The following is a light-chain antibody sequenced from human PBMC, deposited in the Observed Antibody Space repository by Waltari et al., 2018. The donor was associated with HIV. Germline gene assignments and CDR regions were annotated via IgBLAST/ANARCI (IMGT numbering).Light chain of an antibody. CDR1: QSLSAF. Sequence: EIVLTQSPATLSLSPGERATLSCRASQSLSAFLAWYQQKPGQTHRLLIYDASNSATGIPARFSGRGSGTDFTLTISSLEPEDFAVYYCQQRSSWPLITFGQGTRLEIK. CDR3: QQRSSWPLIT. V-gene: IGKV3-11*01. J-gene: IGKJ5*01. CDR2: DAS.